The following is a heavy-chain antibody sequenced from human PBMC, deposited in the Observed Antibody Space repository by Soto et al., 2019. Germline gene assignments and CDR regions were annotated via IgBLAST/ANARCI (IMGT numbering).Heavy chain of an antibody. CDR1: GFSLSTSGVD. CDR2: IYWNDDT. CDR3: AHGDPAYYDSTTYYRGTYFPH. D-gene: IGHD3-22*01. J-gene: IGHJ1*01. Sequence: QIPLKESGPTLVNPTQPLTLTCTFSGFSLSTSGVDVGWIRQPPGKALEWLALIYWNDDTRYSPSLKSRLTITKYTSKNHVVLTMTNMDPVDTATYYCAHGDPAYYDSTTYYRGTYFPHWGQGTLVTVSS. V-gene: IGHV2-5*01.